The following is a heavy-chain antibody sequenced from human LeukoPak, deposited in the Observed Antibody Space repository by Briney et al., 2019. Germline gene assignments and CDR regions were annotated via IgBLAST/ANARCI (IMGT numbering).Heavy chain of an antibody. D-gene: IGHD1-26*01. Sequence: ASVKVSCKASGYTFTSYYMHWVRQAPGQGLERMGWINPNSGGTNYAQKFQGRVTMTRDTSISTAYMELSRLRSDDTAVYYCARAEGGSLNWFDPWGQGTLVTVSS. CDR3: ARAEGGSLNWFDP. J-gene: IGHJ5*02. CDR2: INPNSGGT. CDR1: GYTFTSYY. V-gene: IGHV1-2*02.